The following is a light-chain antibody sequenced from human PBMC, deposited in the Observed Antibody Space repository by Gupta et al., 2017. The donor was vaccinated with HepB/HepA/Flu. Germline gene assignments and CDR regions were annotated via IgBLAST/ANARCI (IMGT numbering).Light chain of an antibody. V-gene: IGLV1-40*01. CDR1: SSNIGAGYD. Sequence: QSVLTQPPSVSGAPGQRVTISCTGSSSNIGAGYDVHWYQQLPGTETKVRSYINSNRPSGVPDRVSGAKSGTSASLEITGLQAEDEAEDDCQSYASSLSGGVFGGGTKLTVL. CDR2: INS. CDR3: QSYASSLSGGV. J-gene: IGLJ3*02.